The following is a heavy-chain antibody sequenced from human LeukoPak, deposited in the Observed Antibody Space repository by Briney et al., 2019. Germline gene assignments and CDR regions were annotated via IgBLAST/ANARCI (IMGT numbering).Heavy chain of an antibody. J-gene: IGHJ4*02. CDR2: ISYDGSNK. V-gene: IGHV3-30*03. CDR1: GFTFSSYG. Sequence: PGGSLRLSCAASGFTFSSYGMHWVRQAPGKGLEWVAVISYDGSNKYYADSVKGRFTISRDNSKNTLYLQMNSLRAEDTAVYYCARDLVAPTPGVMDWGQGTLVTVSS. D-gene: IGHD2-15*01. CDR3: ARDLVAPTPGVMD.